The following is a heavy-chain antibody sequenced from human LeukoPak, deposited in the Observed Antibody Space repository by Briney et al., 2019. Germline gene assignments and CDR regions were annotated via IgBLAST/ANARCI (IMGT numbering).Heavy chain of an antibody. J-gene: IGHJ4*02. Sequence: GGALRLSCVASGASFSRYGFHWGRQGPGKGVWRGAFLLFGGTTKDYASSVKGRFTISRDNPKNTLILQMNSLRSEHTAVYYCARTAFRTAPYFDYWGQGTLVTVSS. CDR2: LLFGGTTK. V-gene: IGHV3-30*03. D-gene: IGHD1-1*01. CDR3: ARTAFRTAPYFDY. CDR1: GASFSRYG.